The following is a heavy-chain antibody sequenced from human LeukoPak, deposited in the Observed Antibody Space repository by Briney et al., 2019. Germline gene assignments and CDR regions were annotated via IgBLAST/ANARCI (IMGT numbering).Heavy chain of an antibody. Sequence: PSETLSLTCTVSGGSISSYYWSWIRQPPGKGLEWIGYIHYSGSTNYNPSLKSRVTISVDTSKNQFSLKLSSVTAADTAVYYCARYSGSYYVDAFDIWGQGTMVTVSS. D-gene: IGHD1-26*01. CDR3: ARYSGSYYVDAFDI. CDR2: IHYSGST. CDR1: GGSISSYY. V-gene: IGHV4-59*01. J-gene: IGHJ3*02.